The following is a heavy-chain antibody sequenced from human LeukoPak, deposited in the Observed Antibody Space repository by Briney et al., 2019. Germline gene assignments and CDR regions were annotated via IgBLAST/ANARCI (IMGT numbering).Heavy chain of an antibody. V-gene: IGHV1-18*04. CDR3: ARLRSSLNWFDP. Sequence: ASVKVSCKASGYTFTSYGISWVRQAPGQGLEWMGWISAYNGNTNYALKLQGRVTMTTDTSTSTAYMELRSLRSDDTAVYYCARLRSSLNWFDPWGQGTLVTVSS. CDR1: GYTFTSYG. D-gene: IGHD6-13*01. CDR2: ISAYNGNT. J-gene: IGHJ5*02.